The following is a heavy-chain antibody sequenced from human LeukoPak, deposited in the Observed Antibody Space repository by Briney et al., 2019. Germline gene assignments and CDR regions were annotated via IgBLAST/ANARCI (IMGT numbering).Heavy chain of an antibody. D-gene: IGHD6-13*01. Sequence: GESLRLSCAASRFTFSSYVMSWVRQAPGEGLEWVSAISGSGGTTYYADSVKGRFTISRDNYKNTLYLQMNSLRAEDTAVYYCAYNSSSWYGAFDYWGQGTLVTVSS. CDR2: ISGSGGTT. CDR1: RFTFSSYV. J-gene: IGHJ4*02. CDR3: AYNSSSWYGAFDY. V-gene: IGHV3-23*01.